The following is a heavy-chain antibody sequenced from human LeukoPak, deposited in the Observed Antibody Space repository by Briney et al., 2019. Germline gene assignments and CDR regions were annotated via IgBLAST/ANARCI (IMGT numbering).Heavy chain of an antibody. CDR1: GFTFSSYA. CDR3: AKRKLNGDYSDFDY. Sequence: PGGSLRLSCAASGFTFSSYAMSWVRQAPGKGLEWVSAISGSGGSTYYADSVKGRFTISRDNSKNTLYLQTNSLRAEDTAVYYCAKRKLNGDYSDFDYWGQGTLVTVSS. CDR2: ISGSGGST. V-gene: IGHV3-23*01. D-gene: IGHD4-17*01. J-gene: IGHJ4*02.